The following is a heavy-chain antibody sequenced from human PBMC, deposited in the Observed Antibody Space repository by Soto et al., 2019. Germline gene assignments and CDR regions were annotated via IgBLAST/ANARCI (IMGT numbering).Heavy chain of an antibody. CDR2: IWYDGSNK. J-gene: IGHJ4*02. CDR3: ARDLGGSYPGVFDY. D-gene: IGHD1-26*01. CDR1: GFTFSSYG. V-gene: IGHV3-33*01. Sequence: HPGGSLRLSCAASGFTFSSYGMHWVRQAPGKGLEWVAVIWYDGSNKYYADSVKGRFTISRDNSKNTLYLQMNSLRAEDTAVYYCARDLGGSYPGVFDYWGQGTLVTVSS.